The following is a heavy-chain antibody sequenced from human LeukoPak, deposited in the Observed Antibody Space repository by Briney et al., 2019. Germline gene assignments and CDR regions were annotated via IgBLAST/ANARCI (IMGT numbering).Heavy chain of an antibody. CDR1: GFTFSSYW. Sequence: GGSLRLSCAASGFTFSSYWMSWVRQAPGKGLEWVANIKQDGSEKYYVDSVKGRFTISRDNSKNTLYLQMNSLRAEDTAVYYCAKDQGEMATISTLDYWGQGTLVTVSS. V-gene: IGHV3-7*01. CDR2: IKQDGSEK. J-gene: IGHJ4*02. CDR3: AKDQGEMATISTLDY. D-gene: IGHD5-24*01.